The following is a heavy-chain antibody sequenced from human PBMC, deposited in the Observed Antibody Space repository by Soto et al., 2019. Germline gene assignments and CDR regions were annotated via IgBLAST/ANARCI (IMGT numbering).Heavy chain of an antibody. Sequence: ASVKVSCKASGYTFTSYGISWVRQAPGQGLEWMGWISAYNGNTNYAQKLQGRVTMTTDTSTSTAYMELRSLRSGDTAVYYCARERRAVVVPAAMRAFDIWGQGTMVTVSS. CDR2: ISAYNGNT. CDR1: GYTFTSYG. J-gene: IGHJ3*02. CDR3: ARERRAVVVPAAMRAFDI. V-gene: IGHV1-18*01. D-gene: IGHD2-2*01.